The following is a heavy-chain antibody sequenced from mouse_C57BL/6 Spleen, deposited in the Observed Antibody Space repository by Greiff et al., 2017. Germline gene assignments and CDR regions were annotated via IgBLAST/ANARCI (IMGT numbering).Heavy chain of an antibody. CDR1: GFTFSDAW. V-gene: IGHV6-6*01. D-gene: IGHD3-1*01. Sequence: EVQLVESGGGLVQPGGSMKLSCAASGFTFSDAWMDWVRQSPEKGLEWVAEIRNKANNPATYYAESVKGRFTISRDDSKSSVYLQMNSLRAEDTGIYYCTTPLGLQDGFFDYWGQGTTLTVSS. CDR2: IRNKANNPAT. CDR3: TTPLGLQDGFFDY. J-gene: IGHJ2*01.